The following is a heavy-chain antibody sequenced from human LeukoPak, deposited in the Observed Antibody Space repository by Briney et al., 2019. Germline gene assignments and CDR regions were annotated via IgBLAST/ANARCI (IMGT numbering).Heavy chain of an antibody. Sequence: GGSLRLSCAASGFTFSSYSMNWVRQAPGKGLEWVSSISSSSSYIYYADPVKGRFTISRDNAKNSLYLQMNSLRAEDTAVYYCARDRPLCTNGVCYTRAYDYWGQGTLVTVSS. D-gene: IGHD2-8*01. CDR3: ARDRPLCTNGVCYTRAYDY. CDR1: GFTFSSYS. J-gene: IGHJ4*02. V-gene: IGHV3-21*01. CDR2: ISSSSSYI.